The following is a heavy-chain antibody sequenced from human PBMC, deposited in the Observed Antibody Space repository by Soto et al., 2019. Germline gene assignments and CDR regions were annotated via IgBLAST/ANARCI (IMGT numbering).Heavy chain of an antibody. D-gene: IGHD3-22*01. CDR3: ARGKRSYITMIVVAYAFGI. V-gene: IGHV1-2*02. Sequence: ASVKVSCKASGYTFTGYYMHWVRQAPGQGLEWMGWINPNSGGTNYAQKFQGRVTMTRDTSISTAYMELSRLRSDDTAVYYCARGKRSYITMIVVAYAFGIWGQGTMVTVSS. CDR1: GYTFTGYY. CDR2: INPNSGGT. J-gene: IGHJ3*02.